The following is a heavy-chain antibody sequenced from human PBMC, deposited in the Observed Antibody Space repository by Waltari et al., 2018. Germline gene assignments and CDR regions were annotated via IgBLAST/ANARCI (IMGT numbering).Heavy chain of an antibody. CDR3: ASPQLPDDY. J-gene: IGHJ4*02. V-gene: IGHV1-2*02. CDR2: INPNSGGA. CDR1: GYTFTGYY. D-gene: IGHD2-2*01. Sequence: QVQLVQSGAEVKKPGASVKVSCKASGYTFTGYYMHWVRQAPGKGIGWLGWINPNSGGANYARKFQGRVTMTRDTSISTAYMELSRLRSDDTAVYYCASPQLPDDYWGQGTLVTVSS.